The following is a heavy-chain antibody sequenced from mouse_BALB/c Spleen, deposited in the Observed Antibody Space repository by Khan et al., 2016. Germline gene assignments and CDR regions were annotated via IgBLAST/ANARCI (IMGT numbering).Heavy chain of an antibody. CDR3: ARTYGSYGCFGV. V-gene: IGHV5-4*02. Sequence: VALVVTGGGLVKPGGSLKLSCAASGFTFSDYYMYWVRQTPEKRLARVATISDGGAYTYYPDRVKGRFTISRDNAKNNLYLQRSSLRSEDTAMYCCARTYGSYGCFGVWGAGTTVTVSS. CDR1: GFTFSDYY. J-gene: IGHJ1*01. CDR2: ISDGGAYT. D-gene: IGHD1-1*02.